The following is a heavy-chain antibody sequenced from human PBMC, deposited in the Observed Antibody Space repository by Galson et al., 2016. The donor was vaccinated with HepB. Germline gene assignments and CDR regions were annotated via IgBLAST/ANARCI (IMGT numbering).Heavy chain of an antibody. Sequence: SLRLSCAASGFTFSSHGMHWVRQAPGKGLEWVAAISFDGKTKYYADSVKGRLIISRDNSANSLYLQINSLRRDDTAVYYCARRSRLNYYDHYNMDVWGLGTTVIVSS. CDR1: GFTFSSHG. D-gene: IGHD3-16*01. CDR3: ARRSRLNYYDHYNMDV. CDR2: ISFDGKTK. J-gene: IGHJ6*02. V-gene: IGHV3-30*03.